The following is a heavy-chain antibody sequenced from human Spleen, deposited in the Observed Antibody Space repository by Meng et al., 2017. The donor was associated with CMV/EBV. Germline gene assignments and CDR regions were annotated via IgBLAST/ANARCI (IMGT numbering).Heavy chain of an antibody. CDR3: TRDATAYYDFWSGYSRGLGMDV. D-gene: IGHD3-3*01. CDR1: GFSFSSYE. J-gene: IGHJ6*02. V-gene: IGHV3-49*04. CDR2: IRSKAYGGTT. Sequence: QTLSLTCAASGFSFSSYEMNWVRQAPGKGLEWVGFIRSKAYGGTTEYAASVKGRFTISRDDSKSIAYLQMNSLKTEDTAVYYCTRDATAYYDFWSGYSRGLGMDVWGQGTTVTVSS.